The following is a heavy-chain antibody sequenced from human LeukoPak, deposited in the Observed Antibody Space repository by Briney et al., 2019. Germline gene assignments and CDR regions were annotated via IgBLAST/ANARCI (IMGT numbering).Heavy chain of an antibody. D-gene: IGHD4-17*01. CDR1: GFTFDDYA. CDR3: AKDIDGDSPCDAFDI. J-gene: IGHJ3*02. CDR2: ISWNSGSI. V-gene: IGHV3-9*01. Sequence: PGGSLRLSCAASGFTFDDYAMHWVRQAPGKGLEWVPGISWNSGSIGYADSVKGRFTISRDNAKNSLYLQMNSLRAEDTALYYCAKDIDGDSPCDAFDIWGQGTMVTVSS.